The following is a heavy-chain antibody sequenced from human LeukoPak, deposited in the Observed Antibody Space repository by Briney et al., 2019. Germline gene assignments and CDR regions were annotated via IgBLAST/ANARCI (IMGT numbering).Heavy chain of an antibody. CDR3: ARSPLDGQNRVAVAGTIFDY. V-gene: IGHV1-69*13. CDR2: IIPIFGTA. J-gene: IGHJ4*02. CDR1: GGTFSSYA. Sequence: SVKVSCKASGGTFSSYAISWVRQAPGQGLEWMGGIIPIFGTANYAQKFQGRVTITADESTSTAYMELSSLRSEDTAVYYCARSPLDGQNRVAVAGTIFDYWGQGTLVTVSS. D-gene: IGHD6-19*01.